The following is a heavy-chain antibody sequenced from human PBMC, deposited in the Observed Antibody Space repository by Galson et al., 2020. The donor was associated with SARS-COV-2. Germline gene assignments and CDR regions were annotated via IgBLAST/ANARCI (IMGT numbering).Heavy chain of an antibody. Sequence: SETLSLTCAVSGTSISSGSYYWNWIRQPPGKGLEWIGYIYHSGGTYYNPSLKSRVTISGDRSKNQFSLRLSSVTAADTAVYYCARLHYGEYAPEAFDIWGPGTRVTVAS. CDR2: IYHSGGT. CDR3: ARLHYGEYAPEAFDI. D-gene: IGHD4-17*01. V-gene: IGHV4-30-2*01. CDR1: GTSISSGSYY. J-gene: IGHJ3*02.